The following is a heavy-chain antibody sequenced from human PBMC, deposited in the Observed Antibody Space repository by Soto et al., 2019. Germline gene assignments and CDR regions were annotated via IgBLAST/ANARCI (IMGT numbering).Heavy chain of an antibody. D-gene: IGHD2-8*01. CDR1: GGTFSSYA. CDR3: AREGKPGVPGHYYYCGMDV. Sequence: SVKGSCKACGGTFSSYAISWVRQAPGQGLEWMGGIIPIFGTADYAQKFQGRVTITADESTSTAYMELSSLRSEDTAVYYCAREGKPGVPGHYYYCGMDVWGQGTTVTVSS. J-gene: IGHJ6*02. CDR2: IIPIFGTA. V-gene: IGHV1-69*13.